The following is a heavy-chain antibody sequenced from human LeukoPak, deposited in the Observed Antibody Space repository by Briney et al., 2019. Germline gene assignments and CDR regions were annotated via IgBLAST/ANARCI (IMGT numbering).Heavy chain of an antibody. CDR3: ASVYCSGGSCYNFDY. D-gene: IGHD2-15*01. Sequence: SETLSLTCTVSGYSISSGYYWGWVRQPPGKGLEWIGEIYHSGSTNYNPSLKSRVTISVDKSKNQFSLKLSSVTAADTAVYYCASVYCSGGSCYNFDYWGQGTLVTVSS. CDR1: GYSISSGYY. CDR2: IYHSGST. J-gene: IGHJ4*02. V-gene: IGHV4-38-2*02.